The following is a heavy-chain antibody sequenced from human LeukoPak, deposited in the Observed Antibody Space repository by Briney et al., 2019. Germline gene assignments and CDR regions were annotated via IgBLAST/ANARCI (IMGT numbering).Heavy chain of an antibody. Sequence: GESLKISCKGSGYSFTSYWVAWVRQMPGKGLEWMGIIYPRDSDTRYSLSFQGQVTISADKSINTAYLQWSGLKASDTAVYYCARHVTTASAARGFDIWGQGTMVTVSS. D-gene: IGHD1-14*01. CDR3: ARHVTTASAARGFDI. V-gene: IGHV5-51*01. J-gene: IGHJ3*02. CDR1: GYSFTSYW. CDR2: IYPRDSDT.